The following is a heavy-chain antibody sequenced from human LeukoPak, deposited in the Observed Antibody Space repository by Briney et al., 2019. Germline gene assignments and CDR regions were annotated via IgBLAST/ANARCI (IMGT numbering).Heavy chain of an antibody. V-gene: IGHV4-39*01. CDR1: GGSISSSSYY. CDR2: IYYSGST. CDR3: ARSGGGYVLFDY. J-gene: IGHJ4*02. Sequence: TSETLSLTCTVSGGSISSSSYYWGWIRQHPGKGLEWIGSIYYSGSTYYNPSLKSRVSISVDTSKNQFSLKLSSVTAADTAVYYCARSGGGYVLFDYWGQGTLVTVSS. D-gene: IGHD5-12*01.